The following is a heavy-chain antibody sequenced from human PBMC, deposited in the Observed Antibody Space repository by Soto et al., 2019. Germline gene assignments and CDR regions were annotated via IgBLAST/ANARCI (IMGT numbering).Heavy chain of an antibody. V-gene: IGHV5-51*01. CDR3: ARARTTGSDL. CDR2: IYPGDYDT. Sequence: PAETLTISWRDCGYRLTTYCVRWVRQMHGKGLEWMGIIYPGDYDTRYSPACQGRVTISADKSISTAYLQWSSLKASDTAMYYCARARTTGSDLWGQGSLVTVSS. CDR1: GYRLTTYC. D-gene: IGHD1-1*01. J-gene: IGHJ5*02.